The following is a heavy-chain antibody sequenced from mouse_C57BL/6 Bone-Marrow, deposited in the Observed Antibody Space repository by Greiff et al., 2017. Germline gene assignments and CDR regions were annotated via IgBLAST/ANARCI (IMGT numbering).Heavy chain of an antibody. CDR3: ARQGYDYLDY. CDR1: GFTFSSYG. D-gene: IGHD2-3*01. Sequence: EVHLVESGGDLVKPGGSLKLSCAASGFTFSSYGMSWVRQTPDKRLEWVATISSGGSYTYYPDSVKGRITISRDNAKNTLYLQMSSLKSEDTAMYYCARQGYDYLDYWGQGTTLTVSS. V-gene: IGHV5-6*01. J-gene: IGHJ2*01. CDR2: ISSGGSYT.